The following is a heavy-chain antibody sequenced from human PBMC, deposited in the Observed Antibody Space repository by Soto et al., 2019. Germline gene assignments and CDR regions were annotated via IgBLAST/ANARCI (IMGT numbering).Heavy chain of an antibody. J-gene: IGHJ5*02. V-gene: IGHV4-30-2*01. CDR3: ARVPGP. Sequence: QLQLQESGSGLERPSQTLSLSCAVCGGSISSGGYSWSWIRQPPGKGLEWIGYIYHSGSTYYNPSLKSRVTISVDRSKNQFSLKLSSVTAADTAVYYCARVPGPWGQGTLVTVSS. CDR2: IYHSGST. CDR1: GGSISSGGYS.